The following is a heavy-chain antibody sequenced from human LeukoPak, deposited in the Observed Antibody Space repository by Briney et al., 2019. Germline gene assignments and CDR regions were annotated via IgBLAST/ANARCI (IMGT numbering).Heavy chain of an antibody. CDR2: IYYSGST. Sequence: SETLSLTCTVSGGSISSSSYYWGWIRQPPGKGLEWIGSIYYSGSTYYNPSLKSRVTISVDTSKNQFSLKLSSVTAADTAVYCARHDYGGNSDHDAFDIWGQGTMVTVSS. V-gene: IGHV4-39*07. J-gene: IGHJ3*02. CDR3: ARHDYGGNSDHDAFDI. D-gene: IGHD4-23*01. CDR1: GGSISSSSYY.